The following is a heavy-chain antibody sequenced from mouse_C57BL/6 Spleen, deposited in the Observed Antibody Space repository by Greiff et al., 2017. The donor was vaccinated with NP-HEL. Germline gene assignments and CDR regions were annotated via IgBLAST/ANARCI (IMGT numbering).Heavy chain of an antibody. V-gene: IGHV5-6*02. Sequence: EVKLEESGGDLVKPGGSLKLSCAASGFTFSSYGMSWVRQTPDKRLEWVATISSGGSYTYYPDSVKGRFTISRDNAKNTLYLQMSSLKSEDTAMYYCARLDYGYFDYWGQGTTLTVSS. CDR1: GFTFSSYG. CDR2: ISSGGSYT. J-gene: IGHJ2*01. CDR3: ARLDYGYFDY. D-gene: IGHD2-4*01.